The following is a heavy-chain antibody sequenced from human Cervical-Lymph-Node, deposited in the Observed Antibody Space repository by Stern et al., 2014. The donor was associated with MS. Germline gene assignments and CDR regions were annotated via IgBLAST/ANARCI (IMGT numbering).Heavy chain of an antibody. V-gene: IGHV3-53*01. J-gene: IGHJ5*02. CDR3: TRDSGFINDH. D-gene: IGHD3-10*01. Sequence: VQLVESGGGLIQPGGSLRLSCAASGFTVSSSYMSLVRQAPGKGLEWVATIYSGGDTYYADSLKGRFTISRDNSKNTLILQMSSLRAEDTAVYYCTRDSGFINDHWGQGTLVTVSS. CDR1: GFTVSSSY. CDR2: IYSGGDT.